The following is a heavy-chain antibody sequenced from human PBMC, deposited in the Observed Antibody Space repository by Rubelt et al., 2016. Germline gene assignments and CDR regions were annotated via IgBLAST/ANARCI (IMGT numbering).Heavy chain of an antibody. J-gene: IGHJ4*02. CDR1: GFTFSSYS. CDR2: ISSSGSTI. CDR3: AKAVVATTPVDY. V-gene: IGHV3-48*04. Sequence: EVQLVESGGGLVQPGGSLRLSCAASGFTFSSYSMNWVRQAPGKGLEWVSYISSSGSTIYYADSVKGRFTISRDNAKNSLYLQMNSLRAEDTAVYYCAKAVVATTPVDYWGQGTLVTVSS. D-gene: IGHD2-15*01.